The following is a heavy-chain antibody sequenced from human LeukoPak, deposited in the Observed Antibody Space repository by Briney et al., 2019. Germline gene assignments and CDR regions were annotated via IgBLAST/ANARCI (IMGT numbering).Heavy chain of an antibody. CDR1: GGSISSYY. CDR3: ARTLRRYYFDY. V-gene: IGHV4-59*01. J-gene: IGHJ4*02. Sequence: SETLFLTCTVSGGSISSYYWSWIRQPPGKGLEWIGYIYYSGSTNYNPSLKSRVTISVDTSKNQFSLKLSSVTAADTAVYYCARTLRRYYFDYWGQGTLVTVSS. CDR2: IYYSGST.